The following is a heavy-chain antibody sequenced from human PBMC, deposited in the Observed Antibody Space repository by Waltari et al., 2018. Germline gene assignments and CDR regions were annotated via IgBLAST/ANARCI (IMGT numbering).Heavy chain of an antibody. CDR1: GFTFSSYS. CDR3: ARFLYSSSTAVGY. Sequence: EVQLVESGGGLVQPGGSLRLSCAASGFTFSSYSMNWVRQAPGKGLEWVSYISSSSSTIYYADSVKGRFTISRDNAKNSLYLQMNSLRAEDTAVYYCARFLYSSSTAVGYWGQGTLVTVSS. J-gene: IGHJ4*02. V-gene: IGHV3-48*04. CDR2: ISSSSSTI. D-gene: IGHD6-13*01.